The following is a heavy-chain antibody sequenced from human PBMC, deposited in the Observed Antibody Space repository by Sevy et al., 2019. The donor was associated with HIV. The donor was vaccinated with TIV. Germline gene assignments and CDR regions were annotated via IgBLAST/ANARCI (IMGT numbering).Heavy chain of an antibody. V-gene: IGHV5-51*01. CDR1: GYSFTSYW. CDR3: ARHGEGYCSSTSCYKLDYYYYGMDV. Sequence: GESLKISCKGSGYSFTSYWIGWVRQMPGKGLEWMGIIYPGDSDTRYSPSFQGQVTISADKSISTAYLQWSSLKASDTAMYYCARHGEGYCSSTSCYKLDYYYYGMDVWGQGTTVTVSS. CDR2: IYPGDSDT. D-gene: IGHD2-2*02. J-gene: IGHJ6*02.